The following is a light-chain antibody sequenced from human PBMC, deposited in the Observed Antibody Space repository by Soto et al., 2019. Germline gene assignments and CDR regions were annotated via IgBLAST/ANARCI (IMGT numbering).Light chain of an antibody. Sequence: DIQMTQSPSTLSASVGDRVTITCRASQSISSWLAWYQQKPGKAPKLLIYDASSLESGVPSRFSGSGSGTEFSRTISSLQPDDFATYDCQQYNSYSEAFGQGPKVDIK. CDR1: QSISSW. CDR3: QQYNSYSEA. V-gene: IGKV1-5*01. CDR2: DAS. J-gene: IGKJ1*01.